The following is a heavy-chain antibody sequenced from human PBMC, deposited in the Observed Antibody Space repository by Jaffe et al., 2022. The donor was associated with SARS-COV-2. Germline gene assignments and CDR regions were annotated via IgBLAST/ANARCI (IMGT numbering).Heavy chain of an antibody. Sequence: QVQLIQSGAEVKKPGSSVKVSCKASGGSYSSYTFSWVRQAPGQGLEWMGRIVPTTGVADYAQKFQGRVTITADKSTGTAYMELSSLKSEDTAMYYCARDLWGNGPFGPGSYFLYWGQGTLVTVSS. J-gene: IGHJ4*02. CDR2: IVPTTGVA. CDR1: GGSYSSYT. V-gene: IGHV1-69*08. CDR3: ARDLWGNGPFGPGSYFLY. D-gene: IGHD3-10*01.